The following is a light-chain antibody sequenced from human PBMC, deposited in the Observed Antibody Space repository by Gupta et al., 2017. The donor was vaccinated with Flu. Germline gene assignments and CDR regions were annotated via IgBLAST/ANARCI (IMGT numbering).Light chain of an antibody. CDR1: QSISSN. CDR3: QQYDDWPPIT. V-gene: IGKV3-15*01. CDR2: GAS. J-gene: IGKJ5*01. Sequence: EIVMTQSPDTLSVSPGERATVSCMASQSISSNLAWYQHKPGRAPRLLIYGASTRDTGIADRFSGSGYGKEFTLTISSRKSEDFAVYSCQQYDDWPPITFGQETRLEIK.